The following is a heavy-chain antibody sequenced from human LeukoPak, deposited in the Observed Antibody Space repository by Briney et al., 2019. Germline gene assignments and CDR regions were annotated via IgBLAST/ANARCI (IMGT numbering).Heavy chain of an antibody. J-gene: IGHJ4*02. CDR2: INSDGRST. D-gene: IGHD4-17*01. CDR3: ARGNGDYVSLFDY. V-gene: IGHV3-74*01. Sequence: PWGSLRLSCAASGFTFRSYWMHWVRQAPGKGLLWVSRINSDGRSTNYADSVKGRFTISRDNAKNTLNLQMNGLRAEDTALYYCARGNGDYVSLFDYWGQGTLVTVSS. CDR1: GFTFRSYW.